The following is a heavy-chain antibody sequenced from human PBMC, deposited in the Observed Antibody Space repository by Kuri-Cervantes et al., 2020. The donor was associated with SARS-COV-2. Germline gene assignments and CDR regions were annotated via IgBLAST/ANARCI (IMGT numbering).Heavy chain of an antibody. CDR3: ARERDNVFWSGYGFENNHYYYYMDV. D-gene: IGHD3-3*01. J-gene: IGHJ6*03. V-gene: IGHV4-34*01. CDR1: GGSFSGSY. CDR2: ITQYGST. Sequence: SETLSLTCSVYGGSFSGSYWSWVRQSPEKGLEWIGEITQYGSTSHNPSLGSRVTISRDTSENQFSLTLRSVTAADTAVYYCARERDNVFWSGYGFENNHYYYYMDVWGKGTTVTVSS.